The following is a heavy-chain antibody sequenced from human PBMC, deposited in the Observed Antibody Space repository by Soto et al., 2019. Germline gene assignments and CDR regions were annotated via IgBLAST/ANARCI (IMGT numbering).Heavy chain of an antibody. J-gene: IGHJ4*02. CDR2: IKQDGSEK. CDR1: GFTFSSYW. V-gene: IGHV3-7*01. CDR3: ARLDYDFWSGYYTYDY. D-gene: IGHD3-3*01. Sequence: GGSLRLSCAASGFTFSSYWISWVRQAPGKGLEWVANIKQDGSEKYYVDSVKGRFTISRDNAKNSLYLQMNSLRAEDTAVYYCARLDYDFWSGYYTYDYWGQGTLVTVSS.